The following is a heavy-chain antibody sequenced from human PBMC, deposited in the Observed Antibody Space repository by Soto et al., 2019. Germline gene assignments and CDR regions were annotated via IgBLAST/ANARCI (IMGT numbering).Heavy chain of an antibody. CDR2: ISWNSGSR. D-gene: IGHD3-16*01. CDR3: AKDVGPFTRNYLEY. CDR1: GITFDDYA. J-gene: IGHJ4*02. V-gene: IGHV3-9*01. Sequence: EVQLVESGGGLVQPGRSLRLSCVASGITFDDYAMHWVRQAPGKGLEWVSGISWNSGSRDYAGSVKGRFTISRDNAKNSLYLQTNSVRAEDTALYYCAKDVGPFTRNYLEYWGQGTLVTVSS.